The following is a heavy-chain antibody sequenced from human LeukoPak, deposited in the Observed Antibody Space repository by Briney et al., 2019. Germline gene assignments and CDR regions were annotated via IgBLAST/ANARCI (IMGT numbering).Heavy chain of an antibody. Sequence: ASVKVSCKASGYTFTSYGISWVRQAPGPRLEWVGWISAYNDNTNYAQKLQGRVTMTTDTSTSTAYMELRSLRSDDTAVYYCARGYSSSWYEPFDYWGQGTLVTVSS. V-gene: IGHV1-18*01. CDR2: ISAYNDNT. J-gene: IGHJ4*02. D-gene: IGHD6-13*01. CDR1: GYTFTSYG. CDR3: ARGYSSSWYEPFDY.